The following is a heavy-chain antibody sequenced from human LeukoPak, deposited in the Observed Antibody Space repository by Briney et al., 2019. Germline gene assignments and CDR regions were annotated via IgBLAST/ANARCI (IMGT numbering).Heavy chain of an antibody. J-gene: IGHJ6*02. CDR1: GFTFSSYG. CDR3: AKGLVRATKYSGGYWYYYGMDV. CDR2: IRYDGSNK. V-gene: IGHV3-30*02. D-gene: IGHD1-26*01. Sequence: GGSLRLSCVASGFTFSSYGMHWVRQAPGKGLEWVAFIRYDGSNKYYADSVKGRFTISRDNSKNTLYLQMNSLRAEDTAVYYCAKGLVRATKYSGGYWYYYGMDVWGQGTTVTVSS.